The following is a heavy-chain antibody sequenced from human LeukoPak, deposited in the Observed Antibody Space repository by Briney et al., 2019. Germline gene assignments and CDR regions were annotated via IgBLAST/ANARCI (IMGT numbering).Heavy chain of an antibody. CDR2: IWYDGSNK. Sequence: GGSLRLSCVASGFPFSSYWMTWVRQAPGKGLEWVALIWYDGSNKYYADSVKGRLTISRDNSKNTLYLQMNSLRAEDTAVYYCAREGPRGNSQFDYWGQGTLVTVSS. V-gene: IGHV3-33*08. CDR3: AREGPRGNSQFDY. D-gene: IGHD2/OR15-2a*01. CDR1: GFPFSSYW. J-gene: IGHJ4*02.